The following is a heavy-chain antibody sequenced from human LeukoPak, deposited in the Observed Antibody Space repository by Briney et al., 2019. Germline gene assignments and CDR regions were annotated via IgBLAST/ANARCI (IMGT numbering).Heavy chain of an antibody. J-gene: IGHJ3*01. V-gene: IGHV4-38-2*01. D-gene: IGHD3-22*01. CDR3: VRMGVSYYYDSSTYYPVAFDV. CDR2: IFHTGSI. CDR1: GDSISGGYY. Sequence: PSETLSLTCGVSGDSISGGYYWGWIRQSPGKGLEWIATIFHTGSIYHNPSLKSRVILSVDTSKNQFSLILTSVTAADTAVYYCVRMGVSYYYDSSTYYPVAFDVWGQGTMVTVSS.